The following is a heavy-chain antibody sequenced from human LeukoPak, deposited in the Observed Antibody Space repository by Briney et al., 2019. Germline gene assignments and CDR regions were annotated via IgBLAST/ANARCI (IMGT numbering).Heavy chain of an antibody. J-gene: IGHJ4*02. CDR3: ARDGEAASGYASGGFDS. V-gene: IGHV3-74*01. CDR2: IKSDESST. D-gene: IGHD5-12*01. Sequence: PGGSLRLSCAASGFTFSGSCMHWVRQAPGKGLVWVSRIKSDESSTTYADSVKGRFTISRDNAKNTVYLQMNSLRVEDTAVYYCARDGEAASGYASGGFDSWGQGTLVTVSS. CDR1: GFTFSGSC.